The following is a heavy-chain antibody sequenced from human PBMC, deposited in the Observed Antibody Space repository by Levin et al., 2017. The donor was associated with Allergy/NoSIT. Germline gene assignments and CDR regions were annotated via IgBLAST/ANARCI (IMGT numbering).Heavy chain of an antibody. D-gene: IGHD2-15*01. CDR2: INPNSGGT. V-gene: IGHV1-2*02. J-gene: IGHJ4*02. CDR3: PRDGGFDY. Sequence: ASVKVSCKASGYTFTDYYMHWVRQAPGQGLEWMGWINPNSGGTNYAQKFQGRVTMTRDTSISTAYMELSRLPSDDPAVYYCPRDGGFDYWGQGTLVTVSS. CDR1: GYTFTDYY.